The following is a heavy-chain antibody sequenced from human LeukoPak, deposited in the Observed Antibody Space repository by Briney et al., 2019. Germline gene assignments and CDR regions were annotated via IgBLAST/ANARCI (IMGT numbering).Heavy chain of an antibody. D-gene: IGHD3-16*01. CDR2: IKQDGSEK. CDR1: GFSFSSYW. V-gene: IGHV3-7*01. CDR3: ARDPYTYSG. J-gene: IGHJ4*02. Sequence: GGSLRLSCGASGFSFSSYWMSWVRQAPGKGLEWVANIKQDGSEKYYMDSVKGRFTISRDNAKNSLYLQMNSLRAEDTAVYYCARDPYTYSGWGQGTLVTASS.